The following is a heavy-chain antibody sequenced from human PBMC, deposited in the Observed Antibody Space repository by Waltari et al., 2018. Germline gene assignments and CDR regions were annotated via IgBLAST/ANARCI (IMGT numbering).Heavy chain of an antibody. V-gene: IGHV3-9*02. Sequence: VPRVEPGFGLLHRTSSVLLAYPPFVLIPANFPPPCVLKAPGQGREWLSGINWNSRIIGYADSVKGRFTISRDNSKNSFYLQMLSLRAEDTALYYCAKDRVAAYNGVSYLDYWGQGTLVAVSS. CDR1: VLIPANFP. CDR3: AKDRVAAYNGVSYLDY. J-gene: IGHJ4*02. D-gene: IGHD1-1*01. CDR2: INWNSRII.